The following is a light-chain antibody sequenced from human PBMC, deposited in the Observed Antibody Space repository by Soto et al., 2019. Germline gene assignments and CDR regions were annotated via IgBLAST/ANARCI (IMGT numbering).Light chain of an antibody. J-gene: IGKJ4*01. Sequence: AIQMAQSPSSLSASVGDRVTITWRASQGIGNDVGWFQQKPGKAPKLLIYAAATLQSGVPSRFSGSRSGTDFSLTISSLQPEDFATYYCLQDHNYPLTFGGGTKVEIK. CDR1: QGIGND. CDR3: LQDHNYPLT. CDR2: AAA. V-gene: IGKV1-6*02.